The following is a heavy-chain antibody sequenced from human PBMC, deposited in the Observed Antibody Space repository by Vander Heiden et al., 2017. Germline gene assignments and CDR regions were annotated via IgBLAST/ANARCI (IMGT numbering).Heavy chain of an antibody. Sequence: EVQLVESGGGLVQPGRSLRLSCAASGFIFDDYAMHWVRQAPGKGLEWVSGISWNSGKVVYADSVRGRFTISRDNARKSLYLQMSSLRAEDTALYYCAKDISAVAGNAFDYWGQGTLVTVSS. V-gene: IGHV3-9*01. CDR1: GFIFDDYA. CDR3: AKDISAVAGNAFDY. D-gene: IGHD6-19*01. J-gene: IGHJ4*02. CDR2: ISWNSGKV.